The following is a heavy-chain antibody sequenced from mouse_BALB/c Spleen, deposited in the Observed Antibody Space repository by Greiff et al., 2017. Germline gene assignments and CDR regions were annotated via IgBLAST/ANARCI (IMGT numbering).Heavy chain of an antibody. V-gene: IGHV5-4*02. J-gene: IGHJ4*01. CDR1: GFTFSDYY. CDR2: ISDGGSYT. CDR3: ARTLLRASMDY. Sequence: EVQRVESGGGLVKPGGSLKLSCAASGFTFSDYYMYWVRQTPEKRLEWVATISDGGSYTYYPDSVKGRFTISRDNAKNNLYLQMSSLKSEDTAMYYCARTLLRASMDYWGQGTSVTVSS. D-gene: IGHD1-2*01.